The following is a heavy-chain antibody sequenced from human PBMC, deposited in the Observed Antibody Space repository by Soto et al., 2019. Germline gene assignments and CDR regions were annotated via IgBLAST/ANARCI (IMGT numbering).Heavy chain of an antibody. D-gene: IGHD1-26*01. CDR3: ARDGNTTPDYYWYYYGMDV. Sequence: QVQLVQSGAEVKKPGASVKVSCKASGYTFTSYGISWVRQAPGQGLEWMGWISAYNGNTNYAQKLQGRVTMTTDTATSTAYRERRSLRSDDTAVYYCARDGNTTPDYYWYYYGMDVWGRGTTVTVSS. CDR2: ISAYNGNT. J-gene: IGHJ6*02. V-gene: IGHV1-18*01. CDR1: GYTFTSYG.